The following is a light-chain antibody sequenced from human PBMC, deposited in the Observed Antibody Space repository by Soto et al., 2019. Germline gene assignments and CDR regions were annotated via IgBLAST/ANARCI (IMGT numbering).Light chain of an antibody. Sequence: SYELTQPPSVSVAPGKTARITCGGNNIGSKSVHWYQQKPGQAPVLVIYYDSDRPSGIPERFSGSNSGNTATLTIRRVEAGDEADYYCQVWDSSSDHPFGGGTKVTVL. CDR2: YDS. CDR1: NIGSKS. V-gene: IGLV3-21*04. CDR3: QVWDSSSDHP. J-gene: IGLJ2*01.